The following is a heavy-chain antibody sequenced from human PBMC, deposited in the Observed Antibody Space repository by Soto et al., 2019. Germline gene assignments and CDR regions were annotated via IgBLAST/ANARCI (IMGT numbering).Heavy chain of an antibody. V-gene: IGHV2-5*02. CDR3: AHSPAPRVYFQH. CDR2: IYWDDGK. D-gene: IGHD2-21*01. Sequence: SGPTLVNPTQTLTLTCVFSGFSLNTGGVTVGWIRQPPGKALEWVALIYWDDGKRYSPSLKSRLXXXXXXXXXXXXLTMTNVDXXXXATYFCAHSPAPRVYFQHWGEGTLVTVSS. CDR1: GFSLNTGGVT. J-gene: IGHJ1*01.